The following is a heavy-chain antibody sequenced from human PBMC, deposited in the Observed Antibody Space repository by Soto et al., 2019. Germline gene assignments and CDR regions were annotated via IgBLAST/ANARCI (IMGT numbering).Heavy chain of an antibody. CDR2: IYYSGST. J-gene: IGHJ6*02. Sequence: SETLSLTCTVSGGSISSGDYYWSWIRQPPGKGLEWIGYIYYSGSTYYNPSLKSRVTISVDTSKNQFSLKLSSVTAADTAVYYCARDLSGYCSSTSCYGMDVWGQGTTVTVSS. V-gene: IGHV4-30-4*01. CDR3: ARDLSGYCSSTSCYGMDV. CDR1: GGSISSGDYY. D-gene: IGHD2-2*01.